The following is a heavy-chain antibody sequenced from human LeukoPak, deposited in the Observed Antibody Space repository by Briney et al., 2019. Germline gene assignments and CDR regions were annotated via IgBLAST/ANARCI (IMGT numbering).Heavy chain of an antibody. V-gene: IGHV3-23*01. Sequence: GGSLRLSCAASELTFSINAMSGERQAPGKGLNGVSSFTSLGESTWYVDSVKGRFTITRDNSENTLYLQMHSLRAEDTAVYYCARDRPNYYGSDGHYYRRDGDYWGRGTLVSVSS. CDR1: ELTFSINA. CDR2: FTSLGEST. J-gene: IGHJ4*02. CDR3: ARDRPNYYGSDGHYYRRDGDY. D-gene: IGHD3-22*01.